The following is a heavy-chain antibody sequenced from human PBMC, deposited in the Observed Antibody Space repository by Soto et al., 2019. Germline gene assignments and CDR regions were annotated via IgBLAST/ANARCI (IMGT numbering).Heavy chain of an antibody. CDR2: IYYSGST. CDR1: GGSISSYY. V-gene: IGHV4-59*01. D-gene: IGHD5-12*01. J-gene: IGHJ5*02. CDR3: ARAQGQWLRNNWFDP. Sequence: QVQLQESGPGLVKPSETLSLTCTVSGGSISSYYWSWIRQPPGKGLEWIGYIYYSGSTNYNPSLTSRVTISVDTSKNQFSLKLSSVTAADTAVYYCARAQGQWLRNNWFDPWGQGTLVTVSS.